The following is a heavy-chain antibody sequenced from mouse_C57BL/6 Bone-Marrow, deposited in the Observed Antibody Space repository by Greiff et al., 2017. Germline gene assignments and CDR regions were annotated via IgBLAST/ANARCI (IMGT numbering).Heavy chain of an antibody. J-gene: IGHJ4*01. CDR1: GYTFTDYY. CDR3: ARHYGTSYAMDY. CDR2: INPNNGGT. V-gene: IGHV1-26*01. D-gene: IGHD1-1*01. Sequence: EVQLQQSGPELVKPGASVKISCKASGYTFTDYYMNWVKQSHGKSLEWIGDINPNNGGTSYNQKFKGKATLTVDKSSSTAYMELRSLTSEDSAVYYCARHYGTSYAMDYWGQGTSVTVSS.